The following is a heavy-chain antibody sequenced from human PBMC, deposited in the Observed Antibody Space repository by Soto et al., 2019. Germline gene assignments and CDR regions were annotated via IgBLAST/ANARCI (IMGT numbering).Heavy chain of an antibody. D-gene: IGHD5-18*01. CDR3: ARDRLTATAGTARQYFGLDV. CDR1: GGSIRSGGYY. J-gene: IGHJ6*02. V-gene: IGHV4-31*03. Sequence: PSETLSLTCTVSGGSIRSGGYYWSWVRQSPRRGLEWIGNIYYSGSTYYNPSLKSRLTISVDTSKNQFSLNLSSVTAADTAVYYCARDRLTATAGTARQYFGLDVWGQGTKVTVYS. CDR2: IYYSGST.